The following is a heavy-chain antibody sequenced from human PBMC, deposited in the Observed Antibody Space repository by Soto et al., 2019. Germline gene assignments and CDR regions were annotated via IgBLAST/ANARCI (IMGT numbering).Heavy chain of an antibody. CDR3: ATSWLTPRAFDI. CDR1: GFTVSNIY. V-gene: IGHV3-66*01. Sequence: GESLKISCATSGFTVSNIYVTWVCQAPGKGLEWVSVIYAGGSTYYADSVKGRFTLSRDNFKTTFYLQMNNLRPEDTAVYYCATSWLTPRAFDIWGQGTSVTVSS. CDR2: IYAGGST. J-gene: IGHJ3*02. D-gene: IGHD5-18*01.